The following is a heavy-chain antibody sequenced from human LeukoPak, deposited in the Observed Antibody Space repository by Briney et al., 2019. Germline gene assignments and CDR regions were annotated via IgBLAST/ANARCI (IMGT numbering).Heavy chain of an antibody. CDR3: AKDPTHYRVWDDYDSTVLSY. Sequence: GGSLRLSCSVSGFTFTDYYMDWIRQAPGKGLEWVSYINNGGSDTFYTDSVKGRFTISRDNAKNSLYLQMNSLRAADTAVYYCAKDPTHYRVWDDYDSTVLSYWGQGTLVTVSS. CDR1: GFTFTDYY. D-gene: IGHD3-22*01. V-gene: IGHV3-11*04. CDR2: INNGGSDT. J-gene: IGHJ4*02.